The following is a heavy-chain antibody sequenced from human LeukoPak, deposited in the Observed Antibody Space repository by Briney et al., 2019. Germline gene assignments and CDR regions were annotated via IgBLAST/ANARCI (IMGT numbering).Heavy chain of an antibody. V-gene: IGHV4-39*01. CDR3: ARTSPTYAADN. CDR1: GFTFNRYW. Sequence: GSLRLSCAASGFTFNRYWMSWVRQPPGKGLEWIGSIYYSGSTYYNPSLRSRVTISLDTSKNQFSLNLSSVTAADTAVYCCARTSPTYAADNWGQGTLVTVSS. J-gene: IGHJ4*02. D-gene: IGHD2-2*01. CDR2: IYYSGST.